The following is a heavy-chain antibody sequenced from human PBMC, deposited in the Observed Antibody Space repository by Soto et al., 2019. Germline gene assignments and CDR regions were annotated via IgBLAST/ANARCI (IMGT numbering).Heavy chain of an antibody. J-gene: IGHJ5*02. D-gene: IGHD2-15*01. V-gene: IGHV4-59*01. Sequence: PSETLSLTCTVSGGSISSYYWSWIRQPPGKGLEWIGYIYYSGSTNYNPSLKSRVTISVDTSKNQFSLKLSPVTAADTAVYYCARLVVVAAMFPPNWFDPWGQGTLVTVSS. CDR1: GGSISSYY. CDR3: ARLVVVAAMFPPNWFDP. CDR2: IYYSGST.